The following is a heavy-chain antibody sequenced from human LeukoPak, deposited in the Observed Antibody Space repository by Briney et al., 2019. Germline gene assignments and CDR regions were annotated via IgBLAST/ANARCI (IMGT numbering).Heavy chain of an antibody. CDR1: GGSISSYY. CDR3: ARGGLWFGELYEYYFDY. V-gene: IGHV4-59*01. CDR2: IYYSGST. J-gene: IGHJ4*02. Sequence: SETLSLTCTVSGGSISSYYWSWIRQPPGKGLEWIGYIYYSGSTNYNPSLKSRVTISVDTSKNQFSLKLSSVAAADTAVYYCARGGLWFGELYEYYFDYWGQGTLVTVSS. D-gene: IGHD3-10*01.